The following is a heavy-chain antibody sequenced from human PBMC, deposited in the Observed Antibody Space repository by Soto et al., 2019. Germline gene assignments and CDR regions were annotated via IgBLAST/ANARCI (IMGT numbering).Heavy chain of an antibody. V-gene: IGHV4-4*07. CDR3: ARDVGGSVVPHWFDP. J-gene: IGHJ5*02. D-gene: IGHD3-22*01. CDR2: VDASGNT. Sequence: QVQLQESGPGLVKASETLSLSCTVAGHSISADYWSWIRQPAGKRLGWLGRVDASGNTNYNPSLKSRVTMSVDTSKNQFFLKVRSVTAADTAMYFCARDVGGSVVPHWFDPWGQGALVTVSS. CDR1: GHSISADY.